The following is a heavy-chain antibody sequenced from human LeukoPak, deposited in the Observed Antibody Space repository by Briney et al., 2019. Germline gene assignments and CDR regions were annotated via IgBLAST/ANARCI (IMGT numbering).Heavy chain of an antibody. J-gene: IGHJ4*02. Sequence: GGALRLSCAASGFTLSSYQMNWVRPAPGKGLEWVSYISSSCSTNYYADSVKGRFTLSRDKAKNSLYLQMNRLRAEDTAVYYCARGRHRVERNGYYLFCDYWGQGTLVTVSS. CDR1: GFTLSSYQ. V-gene: IGHV3-48*03. CDR2: ISSSCSTN. CDR3: ARGRHRVERNGYYLFCDY. D-gene: IGHD3-22*01.